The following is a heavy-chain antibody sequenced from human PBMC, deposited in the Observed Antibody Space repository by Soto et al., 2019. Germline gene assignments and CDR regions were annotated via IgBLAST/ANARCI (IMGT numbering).Heavy chain of an antibody. CDR2: ISSSSSYI. Sequence: GGSLRLSFAASGFTFSCYSMNLVRQAQGQGLEWVSSISSSSSYIYYADSVKGRFTISRDNAKNSLYLQMNSLRAEDTAVYYCASGGYCSSTSCYPSVDPWGQGTLVTVSS. CDR1: GFTFSCYS. D-gene: IGHD2-2*01. CDR3: ASGGYCSSTSCYPSVDP. V-gene: IGHV3-21*01. J-gene: IGHJ5*02.